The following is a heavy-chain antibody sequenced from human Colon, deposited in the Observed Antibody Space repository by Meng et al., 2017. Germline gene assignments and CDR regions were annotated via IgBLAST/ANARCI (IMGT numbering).Heavy chain of an antibody. CDR2: IYYSVST. D-gene: IGHD5-18*01. CDR1: GGSLNSGSYH. J-gene: IGHJ4*02. CDR3: ARGSRGYSYG. V-gene: IGHV4-61*01. Sequence: QVQLPESGPGLGRPTGTLSCTVSGGSLNSGSYHWSWIRQPPGKGLEWIGYIYYSVSTNYNTSLKSRVTISVDTSKTQFSLKLSSVTAADTAVYYCARGSRGYSYGWGQGTLVTVSS.